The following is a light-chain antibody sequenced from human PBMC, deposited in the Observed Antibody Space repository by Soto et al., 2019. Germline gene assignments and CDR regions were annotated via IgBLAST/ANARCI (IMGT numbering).Light chain of an antibody. V-gene: IGKV3-15*01. CDR1: QSVSSN. J-gene: IGKJ2*01. CDR3: HQYDDGPYT. CDR2: GAS. Sequence: EIAMTQSPATLSVSPGERATLSCRASQSVSSNVAWYQQIPGQTPRLLIYGASTRATTIPVRFSGSGSGTEFTLTISSLQSEDFAVYYCHQYDDGPYTFGQGTKVDIK.